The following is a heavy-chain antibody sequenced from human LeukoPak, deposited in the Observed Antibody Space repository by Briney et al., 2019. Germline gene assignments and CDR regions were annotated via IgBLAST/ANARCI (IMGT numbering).Heavy chain of an antibody. J-gene: IGHJ4*02. CDR2: ISSSGGST. V-gene: IGHV3-23*01. CDR3: AKDPMWGNYGDYILGGDDY. CDR1: GFTFSRFA. D-gene: IGHD4-17*01. Sequence: GGSLRLSCAASGFTFSRFAMIWVRQAPGKGLEWVSAISSSGGSTYYADSVKGRFTISRDTSKNTLYPQMNSLRAEDTAVYYYAKDPMWGNYGDYILGGDDYWGQGALVTVSS.